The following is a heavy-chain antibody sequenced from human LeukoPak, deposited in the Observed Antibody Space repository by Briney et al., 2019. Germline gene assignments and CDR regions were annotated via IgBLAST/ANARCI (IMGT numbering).Heavy chain of an antibody. CDR2: ISYDGSNE. CDR3: AKSRVRGVYYFDY. V-gene: IGHV3-30*18. J-gene: IGHJ4*02. CDR1: GFTFRAYG. Sequence: GGSLRLSCAASGFTFRAYGMNWVRQAPGKGLEWVAIISYDGSNEDYADSVKGRFTISRDNSKNTLYLQMNSLKAEDSAVYYCAKSRVRGVYYFDYWGQGTLVTVSS. D-gene: IGHD3-10*02.